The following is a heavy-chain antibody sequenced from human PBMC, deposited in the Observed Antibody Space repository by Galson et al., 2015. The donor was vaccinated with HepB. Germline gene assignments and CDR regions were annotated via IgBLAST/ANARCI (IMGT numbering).Heavy chain of an antibody. CDR1: GFTVSDNY. J-gene: IGHJ3*02. CDR2: IYSDGRT. CDR3: ARDRRIVAAGTHDAFDI. D-gene: IGHD6-13*01. Sequence: SLRLSCAASGFTVSDNYMSWVRQAPGKGLEWVSIIYSDGRTYYADSVKGRFAISRHNSENTLYLQMNSLRAEDTAIYYCARDRRIVAAGTHDAFDIWGQGTMVTVSS. V-gene: IGHV3-53*04.